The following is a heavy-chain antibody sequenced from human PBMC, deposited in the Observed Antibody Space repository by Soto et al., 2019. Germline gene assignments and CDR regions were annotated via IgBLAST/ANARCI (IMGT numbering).Heavy chain of an antibody. CDR3: ARGGPNDIDY. Sequence: GGSLRLSCAASGFTFSRYGMNWVRQAPGKGLEWVAYISSSSSTIYYADSVKGRFTISRDNAKNSLYLQMNSLRDEDTAVYYCARGGPNDIDYWGQGTVVTVSS. V-gene: IGHV3-48*02. CDR2: ISSSSSTI. J-gene: IGHJ4*02. CDR1: GFTFSRYG. D-gene: IGHD1-1*01.